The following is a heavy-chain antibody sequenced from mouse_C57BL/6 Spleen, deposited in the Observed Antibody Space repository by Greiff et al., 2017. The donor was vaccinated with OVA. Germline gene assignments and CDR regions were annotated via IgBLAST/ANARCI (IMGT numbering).Heavy chain of an antibody. CDR2: INPNNGGT. CDR3: AREGYYGYDGDAMDS. J-gene: IGHJ4*01. CDR1: GYTFTDYY. V-gene: IGHV1-26*01. D-gene: IGHD2-2*01. Sequence: VQLQQSGPELVKPGASVKISCKASGYTFTDYYMNWVKQSHGKSLEWIGDINPNNGGTSYNQKFKGKATLTVDKSSSTAYMELRSLTSEDSAVYYSAREGYYGYDGDAMDSWGQGTSVTVSS.